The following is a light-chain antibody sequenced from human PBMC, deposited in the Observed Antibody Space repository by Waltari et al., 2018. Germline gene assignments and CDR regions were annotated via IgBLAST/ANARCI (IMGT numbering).Light chain of an antibody. V-gene: IGKV3D-15*01. CDR1: QSVSST. J-gene: IGKJ4*01. CDR2: GSS. Sequence: EIVMTQSPATLSVSPGDTATLSCRASQSVSSTVAWYQQKPGQAPRLLNYGSSTRAPGIPARFSGSGSGTEFTLTISSLQSEDFAVYYCQQYNNWPPLTFGGGTKVEIK. CDR3: QQYNNWPPLT.